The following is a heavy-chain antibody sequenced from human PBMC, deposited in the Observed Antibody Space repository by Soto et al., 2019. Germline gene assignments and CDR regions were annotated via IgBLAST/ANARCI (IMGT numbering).Heavy chain of an antibody. CDR2: INHSGST. D-gene: IGHD6-13*01. V-gene: IGHV4-34*01. Sequence: QVQLQQWGAGLLKPSETLSLTCAVYGGSFSGYYWSWIRQPPGKGLEWIGEINHSGSTNYNPSLKSRVNISVDTSKNQFSLKLSSVTAADTAVYYCARRSSSWYSGWFDPWGQGTLVTVSS. CDR3: ARRSSSWYSGWFDP. CDR1: GGSFSGYY. J-gene: IGHJ5*02.